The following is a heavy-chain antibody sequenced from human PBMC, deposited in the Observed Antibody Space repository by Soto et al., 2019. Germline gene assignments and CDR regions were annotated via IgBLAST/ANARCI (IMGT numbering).Heavy chain of an antibody. Sequence: GGSLRLSCAASGFTFNNYWMSWIRQGPGTGLEWVANINQDGSEKNYVDSVGGRFTISRDNAQNSLYLQMNSLRAEDTATYYCAKARCSGNSCYVPDYWGHGSLVTVSS. CDR2: INQDGSEK. CDR1: GFTFNNYW. V-gene: IGHV3-7*05. CDR3: AKARCSGNSCYVPDY. D-gene: IGHD2-15*01. J-gene: IGHJ4*01.